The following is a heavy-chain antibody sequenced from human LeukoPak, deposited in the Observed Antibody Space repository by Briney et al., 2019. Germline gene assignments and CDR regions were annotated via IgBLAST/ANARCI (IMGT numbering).Heavy chain of an antibody. Sequence: GGSLRLSCAASGFSFTTYWMSWVRQAPGKGLEWVAVISYDGSNKYYADSVKGRFTISRDNSKNTLYLQMNSLRAEDTAVYYCAREFVKGYDSSEAFDTWGQGTMVTVSS. D-gene: IGHD3-22*01. V-gene: IGHV3-30*03. CDR1: GFSFTTYW. J-gene: IGHJ3*02. CDR2: ISYDGSNK. CDR3: AREFVKGYDSSEAFDT.